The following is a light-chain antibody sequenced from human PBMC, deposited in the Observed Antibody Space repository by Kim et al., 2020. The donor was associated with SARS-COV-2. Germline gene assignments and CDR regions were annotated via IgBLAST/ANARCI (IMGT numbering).Light chain of an antibody. J-gene: IGKJ3*01. CDR1: QSISSY. Sequence: DIQMTQSPSSLSASVGDRVTITCRASQSISSYLNWYQHKPGKAPKLLIYAASSLQSGVPSRFSGSGSGTDFTLTISSLRPEDFATYYCQQGYSPPFTFGPRTKVDIK. V-gene: IGKV1-39*01. CDR3: QQGYSPPFT. CDR2: AAS.